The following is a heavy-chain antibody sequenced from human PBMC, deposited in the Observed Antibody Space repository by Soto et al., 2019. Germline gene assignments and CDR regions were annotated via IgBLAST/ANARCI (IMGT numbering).Heavy chain of an antibody. V-gene: IGHV4-30-4*01. CDR1: GGSISSGDYY. CDR3: ASARQLWLRSHGRPGFDY. J-gene: IGHJ4*02. CDR2: IYYSGST. Sequence: QVQLQESGPGLVKPSQTLSLTCTVSGGSISSGDYYWSWIRQPPGKGLEWIGYIYYSGSTYYNPSLKSRVTISVDTSKNQFSLKLSSVTAADTAVYYCASARQLWLRSHGRPGFDYWGQGTLVTVSS. D-gene: IGHD5-18*01.